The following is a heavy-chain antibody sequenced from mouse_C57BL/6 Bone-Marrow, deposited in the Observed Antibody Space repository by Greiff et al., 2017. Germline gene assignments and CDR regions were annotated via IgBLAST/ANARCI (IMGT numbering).Heavy chain of an antibody. CDR2: IYIGNGYT. J-gene: IGHJ2*01. D-gene: IGHD1-1*01. Sequence: DVKLVESGAELVRPGSSVKMSCKTSGYTFTSYGINWVKQRPGQGLEWIGYIYIGNGYTEYNEKFKGKATLTSDTSSSTAYMQLSSLTSEDSAIYFCARGNYYGSSSDFDYWGQGTTLTVSS. CDR1: GYTFTSYG. V-gene: IGHV1-58*01. CDR3: ARGNYYGSSSDFDY.